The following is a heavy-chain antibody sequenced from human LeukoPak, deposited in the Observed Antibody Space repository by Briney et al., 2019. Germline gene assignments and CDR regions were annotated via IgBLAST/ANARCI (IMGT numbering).Heavy chain of an antibody. CDR2: IRYDGSNK. D-gene: IGHD3-16*02. V-gene: IGHV3-30*02. CDR3: AKDGYYDYVWGSYPAYYFDY. Sequence: PGGSLRLPCAASGFNFNSYDMQWVRQAPGKGLEWVAFIRYDGSNKYYADSVKGRFTISRDNSKNTLYLQMNSLRAEDTAVYYCAKDGYYDYVWGSYPAYYFDYWGQGTLVTVSS. CDR1: GFNFNSYD. J-gene: IGHJ4*02.